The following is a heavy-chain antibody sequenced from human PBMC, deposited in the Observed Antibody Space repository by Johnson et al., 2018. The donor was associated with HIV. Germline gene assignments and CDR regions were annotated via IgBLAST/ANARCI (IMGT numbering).Heavy chain of an antibody. D-gene: IGHD2-21*02. CDR2: IYNDGSRT. CDR1: GFAFRTYW. CDR3: ASTCGGDCSRGDAFDI. V-gene: IGHV3-74*02. Sequence: MLLVESGGGLVQPGGSLRLSCAASGFAFRTYWMVWVRQVPGKRPVWVARIYNDGSRTTYAASVKGRFTISRDNAKNSLYLQMNSLRAEDTALYYCASTCGGDCSRGDAFDIWGQGTMVTVSS. J-gene: IGHJ3*02.